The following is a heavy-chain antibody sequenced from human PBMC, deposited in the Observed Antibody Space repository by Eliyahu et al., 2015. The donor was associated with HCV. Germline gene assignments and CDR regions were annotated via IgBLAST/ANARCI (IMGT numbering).Heavy chain of an antibody. CDR2: ISSSSTYI. D-gene: IGHD4-17*01. V-gene: IGHV3-21*01. J-gene: IGHJ4*02. Sequence: EVQVVESGGGLVKPGGSLRISCAASGFTFSTYSMNWVRQAPGKGLEWVSSISSSSTYIYYADSVKGRFTISRDNAKNSLYLQMNSLRAEDTAVYYCARDSYGDYYFDYWGQGALVTVSS. CDR3: ARDSYGDYYFDY. CDR1: GFTFSTYS.